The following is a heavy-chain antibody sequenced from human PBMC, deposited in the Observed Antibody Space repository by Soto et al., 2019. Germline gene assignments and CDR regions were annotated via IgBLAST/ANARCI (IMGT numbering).Heavy chain of an antibody. V-gene: IGHV3-48*02. CDR1: GFTFSSYS. Sequence: EVQLVESGGGLVQPGGSLRLSCAASGFTFSSYSMNWVREAPGKGLEWVSYISSSSSTIYYADSVKGRFTISRDNAKNSLYLQMNSLRDEDTAVYYCARDEPNPWQLRFHAFDIWGQGTMVTVSS. CDR3: ARDEPNPWQLRFHAFDI. J-gene: IGHJ3*02. D-gene: IGHD5-18*01. CDR2: ISSSSSTI.